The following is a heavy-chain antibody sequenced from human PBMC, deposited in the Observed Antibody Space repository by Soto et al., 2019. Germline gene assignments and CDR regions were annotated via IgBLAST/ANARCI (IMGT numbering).Heavy chain of an antibody. Sequence: HPGGSLRLSCAASGLTFSSYAMSWVRQAPGKGLEWVSAISGSGGSTYYADSVKGRFTISRDNSKNTLYLQMNSLRAEDTAVYYCAKAYYGSGSYSWFDPWGQGTLVTVSS. D-gene: IGHD3-10*01. CDR1: GLTFSSYA. CDR2: ISGSGGST. J-gene: IGHJ5*02. CDR3: AKAYYGSGSYSWFDP. V-gene: IGHV3-23*01.